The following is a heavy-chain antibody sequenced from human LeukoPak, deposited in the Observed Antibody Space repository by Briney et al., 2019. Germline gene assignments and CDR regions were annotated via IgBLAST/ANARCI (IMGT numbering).Heavy chain of an antibody. CDR3: AKDRITIQGDAFDF. CDR1: GFTFSNYA. J-gene: IGHJ3*01. V-gene: IGHV3-23*01. CDR2: ISASDGST. D-gene: IGHD2-15*01. Sequence: GGSLRLSCAASGFTFSNYAMTWVRQAPGKGLEWVSTISASDGSTYYADSVKGRFTISRDNSKSTLFLQTNSLRAEDTAIYYCAKDRITIQGDAFDFWGQGTMVTVSS.